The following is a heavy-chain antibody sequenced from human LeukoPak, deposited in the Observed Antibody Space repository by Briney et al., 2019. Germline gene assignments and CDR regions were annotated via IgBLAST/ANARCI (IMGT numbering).Heavy chain of an antibody. D-gene: IGHD2-21*02. J-gene: IGHJ4*02. V-gene: IGHV4-31*03. CDR3: ARVTYCGGDCYSHPIDY. Sequence: SETLSLTCTVSGGSISSGGYYWSWIRQHPGKGLEWIGYIYYSGSTYYNPSLKSRVTISVDTSKNQLSLKLSSVTAADTAVYYCARVTYCGGDCYSHPIDYWGQGTLVTVSS. CDR1: GGSISSGGYY. CDR2: IYYSGST.